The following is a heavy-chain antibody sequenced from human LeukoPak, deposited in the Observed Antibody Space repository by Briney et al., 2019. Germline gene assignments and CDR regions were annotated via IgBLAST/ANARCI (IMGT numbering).Heavy chain of an antibody. J-gene: IGHJ3*02. CDR1: GFTFSSYE. CDR2: ISSSGSTI. CDR3: VLGGSGYFLFDI. D-gene: IGHD3-22*01. V-gene: IGHV3-48*03. Sequence: GGSLRLSCAASGFTFSSYEMHWVRQAPGKGLEWVSYISSSGSTIYYADSVKGRFTISRDNAKNSLYLQMNSLRAEDTAVYYCVLGGSGYFLFDIWGQGTMVTVSS.